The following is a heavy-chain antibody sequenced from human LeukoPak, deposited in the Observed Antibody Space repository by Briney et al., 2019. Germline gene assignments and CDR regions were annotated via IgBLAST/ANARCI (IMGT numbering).Heavy chain of an antibody. CDR2: ISSVSTTI. D-gene: IGHD3-9*01. J-gene: IGHJ5*02. CDR1: GFIFSSYS. Sequence: GGSLRLSCAASGFIFSSYSMNWVRQPPGKGLEWVSYISSVSTTIYYADSVKGRFTISRDNAKNSLYLQMNSLRAEDTAVYYCATINYFDWQTEGSWGQGTLVTVSS. CDR3: ATINYFDWQTEGS. V-gene: IGHV3-48*01.